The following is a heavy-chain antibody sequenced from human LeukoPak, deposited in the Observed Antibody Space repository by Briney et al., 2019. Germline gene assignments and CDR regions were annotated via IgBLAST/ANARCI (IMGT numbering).Heavy chain of an antibody. J-gene: IGHJ4*02. CDR2: IYTSGST. Sequence: SETLSLTCSVSGDSISYFYWSWIRQAAGKGLEWIGRIYTSGSTNYNPSLKSRVTMSVDTSKNQFSLKLSSVTAADTAVYYCARVSNYDILTGWGQGTLVTVSS. CDR3: ARVSNYDILTG. V-gene: IGHV4-4*07. D-gene: IGHD3-9*01. CDR1: GDSISYFY.